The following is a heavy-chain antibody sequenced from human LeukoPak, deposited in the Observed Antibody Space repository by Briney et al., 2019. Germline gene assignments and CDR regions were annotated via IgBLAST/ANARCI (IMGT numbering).Heavy chain of an antibody. J-gene: IGHJ4*02. V-gene: IGHV4-59*08. D-gene: IGHD3-22*01. CDR3: ARRGYYYDSSHYYYFDY. Sequence: SPSETLSLTCTVSGVSITSYYWSWIRQPPGKGLEWIGSIYHSGSTNDNPSLKSRVTTSVDTSKNQFSLKLSSVTAADTAVYYCARRGYYYDSSHYYYFDYWGQGTLVTVSS. CDR1: GVSITSYY. CDR2: IYHSGST.